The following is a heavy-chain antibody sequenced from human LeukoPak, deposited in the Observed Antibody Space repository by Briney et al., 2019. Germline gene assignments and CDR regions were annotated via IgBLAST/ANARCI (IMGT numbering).Heavy chain of an antibody. D-gene: IGHD3-22*01. J-gene: IGHJ4*02. Sequence: GGSLRLSCAASGFTFSSYNINWVRQAPGKGLEWVSSISSSSSYIYYADSVKGRFTISRDNAKNSLYLQMNSLRAEDTAVYYCARDPSSLYYASRLYWFDYWGQGTLVTVSS. V-gene: IGHV3-21*01. CDR3: ARDPSSLYYASRLYWFDY. CDR1: GFTFSSYN. CDR2: ISSSSSYI.